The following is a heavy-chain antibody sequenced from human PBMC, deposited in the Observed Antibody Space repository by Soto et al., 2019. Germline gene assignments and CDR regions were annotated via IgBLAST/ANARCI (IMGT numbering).Heavy chain of an antibody. CDR2: IIPILGIA. J-gene: IGHJ6*02. Sequence: GASVKVSCKASGGTFSSYTISWVRQAPGQGLEWMGRIIPILGIANYAQKFQGRVTITADKSTSTAYMELSSLRSEDTAVYYCATWIQLWLGIYYYGMDVWGQGTTVTVSS. V-gene: IGHV1-69*02. CDR1: GGTFSSYT. CDR3: ATWIQLWLGIYYYGMDV. D-gene: IGHD5-18*01.